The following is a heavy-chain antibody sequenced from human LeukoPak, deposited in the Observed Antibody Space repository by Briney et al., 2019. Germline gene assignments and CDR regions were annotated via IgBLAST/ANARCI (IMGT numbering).Heavy chain of an antibody. CDR2: IYYSGST. Sequence: PSGTLSPTFTVSGGPISSYYWSWIRRPPGKGLEWIGYIYYSGSTNYNPSLKSRVTISVDTSKNQFSLKLSSVTAADTAVYYCARLGRTSYWYFDLWGRGTLVTVSS. V-gene: IGHV4-59*08. CDR3: ARLGRTSYWYFDL. CDR1: GGPISSYY. J-gene: IGHJ2*01. D-gene: IGHD2-2*01.